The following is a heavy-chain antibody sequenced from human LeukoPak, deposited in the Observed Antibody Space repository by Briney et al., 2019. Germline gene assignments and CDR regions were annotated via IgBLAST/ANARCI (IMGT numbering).Heavy chain of an antibody. D-gene: IGHD3-16*01. J-gene: IGHJ6*03. V-gene: IGHV3-21*04. CDR2: ISSSSSYI. CDR1: GFTFSSYS. CDR3: ARVGGIRLHMYYYYMDV. Sequence: PGGSLRLSCAASGFTFSSYSMNWVRQAPGKGLEWVSSISSSSSYIYYADSVKGRFTISRDNAKNSLYLQMNSLRAEDTAVYYCARVGGIRLHMYYYYMDVWGKGTTVTVSS.